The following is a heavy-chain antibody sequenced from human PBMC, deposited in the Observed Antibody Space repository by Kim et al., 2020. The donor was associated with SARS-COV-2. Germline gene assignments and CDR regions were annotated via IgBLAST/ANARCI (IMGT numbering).Heavy chain of an antibody. D-gene: IGHD5-12*01. V-gene: IGHV1-24*01. Sequence: ETIYAQKFQGRVTMTEDTSTDTAYMELSSLRSEDTAVYYCATDQKRGYVNWGQGTLVTVSS. CDR3: ATDQKRGYVN. J-gene: IGHJ4*02. CDR2: ET.